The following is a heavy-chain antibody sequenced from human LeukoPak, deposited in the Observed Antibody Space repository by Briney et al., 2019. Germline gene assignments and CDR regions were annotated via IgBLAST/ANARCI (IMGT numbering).Heavy chain of an antibody. CDR3: AVQLPPRD. CDR2: VDHSGST. Sequence: PSETLSLTCAGSGVSVSGYFWSWFRQPPGKGLEWIGEVDHSGSTNYNPSLKSRVDISVDLSENHFSPNLTSVTAAGTAIYYWAVQLPPRDWGQGTLVTVSS. CDR1: GVSVSGYF. J-gene: IGHJ4*02. D-gene: IGHD2-2*01. V-gene: IGHV4-34*01.